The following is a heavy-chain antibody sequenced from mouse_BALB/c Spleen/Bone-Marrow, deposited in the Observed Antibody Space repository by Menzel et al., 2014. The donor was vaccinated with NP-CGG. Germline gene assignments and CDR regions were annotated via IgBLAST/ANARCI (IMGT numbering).Heavy chain of an antibody. J-gene: IGHJ3*01. V-gene: IGHV1S132*01. CDR3: SRNYDYDGGAWFTY. CDR2: IFPGTDTS. CDR1: GYTFTNYW. Sequence: QVHVKQSGAEVVKPGASVKLSCKTSGYTFTNYWIQWVKRRPGQGLGWIGEIFPGTDTSYYNEKFKDKATLTVDTSSSTAYIQLSNLTSEDSAVYFCSRNYDYDGGAWFTYWGQGTLVTVSA. D-gene: IGHD2-4*01.